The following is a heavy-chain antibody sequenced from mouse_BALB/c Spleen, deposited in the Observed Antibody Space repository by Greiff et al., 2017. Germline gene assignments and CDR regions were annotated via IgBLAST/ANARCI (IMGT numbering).Heavy chain of an antibody. CDR2: INPGSGGT. Sequence: LQESGAELVRPGTSVKVSCKASGYAFTNYLIEWVKQRPGQGLEWIGVINPGSGGTNYNEKFKGKATLTADKSSSTAYMQLSSLTSDDSAVYFCARGGIYDGDSCAMDYWGQGTSVTVSS. V-gene: IGHV1-54*01. J-gene: IGHJ4*01. CDR3: ARGGIYDGDSCAMDY. CDR1: GYAFTNYL. D-gene: IGHD2-3*01.